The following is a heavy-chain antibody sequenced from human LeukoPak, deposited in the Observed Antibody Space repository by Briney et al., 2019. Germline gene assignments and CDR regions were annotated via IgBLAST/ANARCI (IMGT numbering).Heavy chain of an antibody. CDR2: ITPFNGNT. J-gene: IGHJ6*02. Sequence: SVKVSCKASGYTFTYRYLHWVRQAPGQALEWMGWITPFNGNTNYAQKFQDRVTITRDRSMSTAYMELSSLRSEDTAMYYCASCFRGGDCYLYGMDVWGQGTTVTVSS. CDR3: ASCFRGGDCYLYGMDV. V-gene: IGHV1-45*02. D-gene: IGHD2-21*02. CDR1: GYTFTYRY.